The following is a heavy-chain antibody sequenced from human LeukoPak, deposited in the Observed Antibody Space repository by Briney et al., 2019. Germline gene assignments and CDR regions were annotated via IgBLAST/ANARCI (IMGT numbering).Heavy chain of an antibody. D-gene: IGHD4-17*01. CDR2: INSDGINT. Sequence: GGSLRLSCAASGFTFSNYWMHWVRQAPGKGLVWVSRINSDGINTSYADSVKGRFTISRDISKNAVYLQMNSLRAEDTAVYYCARDSYGDANFDSWGQGTLVTVSS. CDR1: GFTFSNYW. CDR3: ARDSYGDANFDS. V-gene: IGHV3-74*01. J-gene: IGHJ4*02.